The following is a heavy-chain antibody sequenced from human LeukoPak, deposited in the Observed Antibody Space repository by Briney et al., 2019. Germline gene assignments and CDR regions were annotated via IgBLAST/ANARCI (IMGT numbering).Heavy chain of an antibody. V-gene: IGHV1-2*02. D-gene: IGHD3-3*01. CDR2: INPNSGGT. CDR3: ARAGSRSITIFGVVFDAFDI. CDR1: GYTFTGYY. J-gene: IGHJ3*02. Sequence: SVKVSCKASGYTFTGYYMHWVRQAPGQGLEWMGWINPNSGGTNYAQKFQGRVTMTRDTSISTAYMELSRLRSDDTAVYYCARAGSRSITIFGVVFDAFDIWGQGTMVTVSS.